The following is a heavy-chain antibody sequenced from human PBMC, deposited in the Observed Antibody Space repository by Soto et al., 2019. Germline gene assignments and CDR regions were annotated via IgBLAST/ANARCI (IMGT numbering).Heavy chain of an antibody. Sequence: SETLSLTCTVSGGSISSSSYYWGWIRQPPGKGLEWIGSIYYTGSTSYNPSLKSRVTISVDTSKNQFSLKLSSVTAADTAIYYCARGYGRNFDYWGQGTLVTVS. CDR2: IYYTGST. CDR1: GGSISSSSYY. CDR3: ARGYGRNFDY. J-gene: IGHJ4*02. D-gene: IGHD5-18*01. V-gene: IGHV4-39*01.